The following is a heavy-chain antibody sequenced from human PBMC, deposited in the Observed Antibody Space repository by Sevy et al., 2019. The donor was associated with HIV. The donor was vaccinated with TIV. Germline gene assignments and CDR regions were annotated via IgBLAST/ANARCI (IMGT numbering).Heavy chain of an antibody. CDR2: ISYDVSNK. CDR3: ARERDPMIVVGYFDY. CDR1: GFTFSSYA. V-gene: IGHV3-30*04. J-gene: IGHJ4*02. D-gene: IGHD3-22*01. Sequence: GGSLRLSCAASGFTFSSYAMHWVRQAPGKGLEWVAVISYDVSNKYYADSVKGRFTISRDNSKNTLYLQMNSLRAEDTAVYYCARERDPMIVVGYFDYWGQGTLVTVSS.